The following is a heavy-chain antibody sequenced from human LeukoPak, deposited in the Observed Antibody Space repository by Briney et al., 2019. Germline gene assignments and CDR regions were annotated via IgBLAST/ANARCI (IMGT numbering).Heavy chain of an antibody. CDR2: IYSGGST. J-gene: IGHJ3*02. Sequence: GGYLRLSCAASGFTFSSYGMSWVRQAPGKGLEWVSIIYSGGSTFYADSVKGRFTISRDNSKNTLYLQMNSLRAEDTAVYYCARGGSYLSAFDIWGQGTMVTVSS. CDR3: ARGGSYLSAFDI. V-gene: IGHV3-53*01. CDR1: GFTFSSYG. D-gene: IGHD1-26*01.